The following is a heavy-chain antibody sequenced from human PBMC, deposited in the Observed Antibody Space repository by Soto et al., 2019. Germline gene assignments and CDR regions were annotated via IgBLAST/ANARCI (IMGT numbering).Heavy chain of an antibody. J-gene: IGHJ4*02. CDR2: IYNSGST. CDR3: ARARNFLTGSYKGGFYYFDY. Sequence: SETLSLTCTVPGGSISGYYWIWMRQPPGKGLEWIGYIYNSGSTNYNPALKSRVTISLHTSNNQFSLDLNSVTAADTAVYYCARARNFLTGSYKGGFYYFDYWGQGTLVTVSS. V-gene: IGHV4-59*01. D-gene: IGHD3-9*01. CDR1: GGSISGYY.